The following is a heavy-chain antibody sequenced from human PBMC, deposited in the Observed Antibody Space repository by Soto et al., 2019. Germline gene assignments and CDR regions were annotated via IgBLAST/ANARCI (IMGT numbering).Heavy chain of an antibody. Sequence: QITLKESGPTLVKPTQTLTLTCTFSGFPLTTEGVGVGLVRQPPGEALEGLALMYWDDDEGYSTSLKTRLTITKDTSKNQVVLIMTNMDPVDSATYSCARSRNLLPEDAQVGDFDYWGQGKLVTVSS. J-gene: IGHJ4*02. CDR2: MYWDDDE. V-gene: IGHV2-5*02. CDR3: ARSRNLLPEDAQVGDFDY. D-gene: IGHD3-16*01. CDR1: GFPLTTEGVG.